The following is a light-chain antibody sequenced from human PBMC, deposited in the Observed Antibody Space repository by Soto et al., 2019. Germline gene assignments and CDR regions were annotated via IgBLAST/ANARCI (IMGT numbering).Light chain of an antibody. CDR3: MQAQQIPRT. V-gene: IGKV2-28*01. CDR1: QSLLHTSVDSY. J-gene: IGKJ1*01. CDR2: LGS. Sequence: DIVMTQSPLSLSVTPGVPASISCRSSQSLLHTSVDSYLDWYLQRPGQSPQLLIYLGSKRASGVSDRFSGSGSGTRFALRISRVEAEDVGFYYCMQAQQIPRTFGQGTKVDIK.